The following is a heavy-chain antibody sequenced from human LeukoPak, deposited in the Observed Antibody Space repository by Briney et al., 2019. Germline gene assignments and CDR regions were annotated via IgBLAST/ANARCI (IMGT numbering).Heavy chain of an antibody. CDR3: STDPAVVAATRFGYYYYMDV. CDR2: INSDGSST. Sequence: PGGSLRLSCAASGITFSSYWMHWVRQAPGKGLVWVSRINSDGSSTSYADSVKGRFTISRDNAKNTLYLQMNSLKTEDTAVYYCSTDPAVVAATRFGYYYYMDVWGKGTTVTVSS. V-gene: IGHV3-74*01. CDR1: GITFSSYW. D-gene: IGHD2-15*01. J-gene: IGHJ6*03.